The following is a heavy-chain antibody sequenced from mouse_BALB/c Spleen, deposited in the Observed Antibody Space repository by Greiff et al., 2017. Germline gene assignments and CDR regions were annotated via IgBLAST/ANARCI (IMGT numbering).Heavy chain of an antibody. Sequence: VQLQQSGAELMKPGASVKISCKASGYTFSSYWIEWVKQRPGHGLEWIGEILPGSGSTNYNEKFKGKATFTADTSSNTAYMQLSSLTSEDAAVYYCARRSSPDYYAMDYWGQGTSVTVSS. CDR2: ILPGSGST. CDR3: ARRSSPDYYAMDY. D-gene: IGHD1-1*01. J-gene: IGHJ4*01. CDR1: GYTFSSYW. V-gene: IGHV1-9*01.